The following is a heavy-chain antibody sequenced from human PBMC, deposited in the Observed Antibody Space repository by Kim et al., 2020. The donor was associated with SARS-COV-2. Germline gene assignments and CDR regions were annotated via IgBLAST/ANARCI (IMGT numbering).Heavy chain of an antibody. CDR2: IYPGGST. CDR1: GLSVSSNH. CDR3: ASLGTTVTDY. V-gene: IGHV3-66*01. D-gene: IGHD4-17*01. J-gene: IGHJ4*02. Sequence: GGSLRLSCAAAGLSVSSNHMNWVRQAPGKGLEWVSDIYPGGSTFYADSVKGRFTVSRDNSKNMLSLQMNSLRVEDTALYYCASLGTTVTDYWGQGTMVTV.